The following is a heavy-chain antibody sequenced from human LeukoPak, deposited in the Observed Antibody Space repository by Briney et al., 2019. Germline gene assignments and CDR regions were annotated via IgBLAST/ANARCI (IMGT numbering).Heavy chain of an antibody. V-gene: IGHV3-11*04. CDR2: IVGSGVTT. J-gene: IGHJ4*02. CDR3: AEAASPYYDFWSGYYGLDY. Sequence: KPGGFLRLSCAASGFTFSDYYMSWIRQAPGKGLEWVSGIVGSGVTTYYADSVKGRFTISSDNSKSTLYLQMNSLRTEDTAVYYCAEAASPYYDFWSGYYGLDYWGQGTLVTVSS. D-gene: IGHD3-3*01. CDR1: GFTFSDYY.